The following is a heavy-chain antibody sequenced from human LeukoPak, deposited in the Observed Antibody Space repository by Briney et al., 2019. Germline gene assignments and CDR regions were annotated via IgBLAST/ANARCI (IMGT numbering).Heavy chain of an antibody. D-gene: IGHD3-9*01. CDR3: ARVGNRLATDYYYDILTGYLGVFDF. CDR2: INHSGST. V-gene: IGHV4-34*01. Sequence: SETLSLTCVVYGGPFTNYYWSWIRQPPGKGLEWIGEINHSGSTNYNPSLKSRVTISVDTSKNQFSLKLTSVTAADTAVYYCARVGNRLATDYYYDILTGYLGVFDFWGQGTLVTVSS. J-gene: IGHJ4*02. CDR1: GGPFTNYY.